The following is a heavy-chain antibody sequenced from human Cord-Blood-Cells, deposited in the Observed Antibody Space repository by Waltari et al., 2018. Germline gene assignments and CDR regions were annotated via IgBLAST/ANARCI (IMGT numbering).Heavy chain of an antibody. J-gene: IGHJ2*01. Sequence: QVQLVQSGAEVKKPGASVKVSCKASGYTFTGYYMHWVRQAPGQGLEWMGWINPNSGGTNYAQKVQGWVTMTRDTSISTAYMELSRLRSDDTAVYYCARDIGRYCSGGSCYSTRYFDLWGRGTLVTVSS. V-gene: IGHV1-2*04. D-gene: IGHD2-15*01. CDR2: INPNSGGT. CDR3: ARDIGRYCSGGSCYSTRYFDL. CDR1: GYTFTGYY.